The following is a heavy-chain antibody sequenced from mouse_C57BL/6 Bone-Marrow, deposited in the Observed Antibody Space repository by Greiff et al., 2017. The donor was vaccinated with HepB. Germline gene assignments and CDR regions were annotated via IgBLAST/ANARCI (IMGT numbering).Heavy chain of an antibody. Sequence: EVQLQQSGPELVKPGDSVKISCKASGYSFTGYFMNWVMQSHGKSLEWIGRINPYNGDTYYNQKFKGKATLTVDKSSSTAYMQLRSLTSEDSAVYYCARSYYGNALDYWGQGTSLTVSS. CDR3: ARSYYGNALDY. D-gene: IGHD1-1*01. CDR2: INPYNGDT. V-gene: IGHV1-20*01. CDR1: GYSFTGYF. J-gene: IGHJ4*01.